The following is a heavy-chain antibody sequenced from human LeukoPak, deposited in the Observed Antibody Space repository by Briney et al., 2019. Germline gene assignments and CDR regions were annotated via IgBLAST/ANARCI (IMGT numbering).Heavy chain of an antibody. D-gene: IGHD3-10*01. V-gene: IGHV4-34*01. Sequence: SETLSLTCAVHGGSFSGYYWSWIRQPPGKGLEWIGEINHSGSTNYNPSLKSRVTISVDTSKNQFSLKLSSVTAADTAVYYCARGFDGSGSSLYYFDYWGQGTLVTVSS. CDR2: INHSGST. CDR3: ARGFDGSGSSLYYFDY. J-gene: IGHJ4*02. CDR1: GGSFSGYY.